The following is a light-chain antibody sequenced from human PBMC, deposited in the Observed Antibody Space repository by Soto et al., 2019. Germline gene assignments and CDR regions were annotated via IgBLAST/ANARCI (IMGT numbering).Light chain of an antibody. Sequence: EIVLTQSPGTLSLSPGERATLSCRSSQSVTSNYLAWYQQKPGQAPRLLIYGASSRATGIPDRFSGSGSGTDFTLSISSLQSEDFAIYYCQQYNFWPLTFGGGTKVDIK. V-gene: IGKV3-20*01. CDR1: QSVTSNY. CDR3: QQYNFWPLT. J-gene: IGKJ4*01. CDR2: GAS.